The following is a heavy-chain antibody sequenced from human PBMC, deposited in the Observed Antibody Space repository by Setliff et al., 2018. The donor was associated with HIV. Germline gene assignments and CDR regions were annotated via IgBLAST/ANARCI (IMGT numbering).Heavy chain of an antibody. D-gene: IGHD6-13*01. CDR3: AREWVLAATGTGIDP. CDR2: IYTSGST. J-gene: IGHJ5*02. CDR1: GGSISSSSYY. V-gene: IGHV4-61*02. Sequence: SETLSLTCTVSGGSISSSSYYWSWIRQPAGKGLEWIGRIYTSGSTNYNPSLKSRVTISVDTSKNQFSLRLSSVTAADTAVYYCAREWVLAATGTGIDPWGRGTLVTVSS.